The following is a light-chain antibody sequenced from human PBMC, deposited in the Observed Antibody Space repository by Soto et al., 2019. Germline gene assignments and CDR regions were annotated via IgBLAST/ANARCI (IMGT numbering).Light chain of an antibody. V-gene: IGKV1-39*01. CDR1: QNINSY. CDR3: QQSFITPLT. Sequence: DIQMTQSPSSLSASVGDRVTITCRASQNINSYLNWYQHKPGKAPKLLIYATSSFQSGVPSRFSGRGSATDFTLTISSLQPEDFATYFCQQSFITPLTFGGGTKVEIK. CDR2: ATS. J-gene: IGKJ4*01.